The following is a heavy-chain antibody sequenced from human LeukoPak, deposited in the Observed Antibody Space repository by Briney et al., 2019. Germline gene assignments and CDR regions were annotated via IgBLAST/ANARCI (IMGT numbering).Heavy chain of an antibody. V-gene: IGHV3-48*04. J-gene: IGHJ6*02. CDR2: ISSSGSTI. D-gene: IGHD2-2*01. CDR1: GFTFGTYS. Sequence: GGSLRLSCAASGFTFGTYSMNWVRQAPGKGLEWVSYISSSGSTIYYADSVKGRFTISRDNAKNSLYLQMNSLRAEDTAVYYCAREYVSSTSPYYYYGMDVWGQGTTVTVSS. CDR3: AREYVSSTSPYYYYGMDV.